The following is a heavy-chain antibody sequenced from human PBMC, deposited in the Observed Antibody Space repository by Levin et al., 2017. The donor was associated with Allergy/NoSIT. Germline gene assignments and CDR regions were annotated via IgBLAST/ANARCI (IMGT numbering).Heavy chain of an antibody. Sequence: KSSETLSLTCAVTGGSLSGYYWSWIRQTPGKGLEWIGEIGHSGSTNYNPSLESRVTMSVDTSKNQFSLSLTSVSAADPAVYYCARVTTAFDYWSQGNLVTVSS. V-gene: IGHV4-34*01. CDR3: ARVTTAFDY. D-gene: IGHD4-17*01. J-gene: IGHJ4*02. CDR2: IGHSGST. CDR1: GGSLSGYY.